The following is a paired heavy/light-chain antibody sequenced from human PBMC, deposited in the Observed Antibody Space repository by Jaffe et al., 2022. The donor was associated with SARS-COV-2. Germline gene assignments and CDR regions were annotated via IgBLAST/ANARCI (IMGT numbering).Heavy chain of an antibody. CDR1: GGSISSGSYY. Sequence: QVQLQESGPGLVKPSQTLSLTCTVSGGSISSGSYYWTWIRQPAGEGLELIGRIHTSGNTNYNPSLKSRVTISVDTSKNQFSLKLSSVTAADTAVYYCAREVPNSSSSRDWFDPWGQGTLVTVSS. J-gene: IGHJ5*02. V-gene: IGHV4-61*02. CDR2: IHTSGNT. D-gene: IGHD6-6*01. CDR3: AREVPNSSSSRDWFDP.
Light chain of an antibody. J-gene: IGKJ4*01. V-gene: IGKV3-11*01. CDR1: QSVSIY. Sequence: EIVLTQSPATLSLSPGERATLSCRASQSVSIYLAWYQQTPGQAPRLLIYDASKRATGIPARFSGSGSGTDFTLTISSLEPEDFAVYYCLQRNYWPLTFGGGTKVEI. CDR2: DAS. CDR3: LQRNYWPLT.